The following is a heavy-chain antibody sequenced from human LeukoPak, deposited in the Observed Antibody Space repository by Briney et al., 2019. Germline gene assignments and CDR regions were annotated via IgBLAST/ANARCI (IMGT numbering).Heavy chain of an antibody. J-gene: IGHJ4*02. D-gene: IGHD4-17*01. CDR1: GGFISSGGYY. CDR2: IYYSGST. CDR3: ARDSRYGEPSY. Sequence: PSQTLSLTCTVSGGFISSGGYYWSWIRQHPGKGLEWIGYIYYSGSTYYNPSLKSRVTISVDTSKNQFSLKLTSVTAADTAVYYCARDSRYGEPSYWGQGTLVTVSS. V-gene: IGHV4-31*03.